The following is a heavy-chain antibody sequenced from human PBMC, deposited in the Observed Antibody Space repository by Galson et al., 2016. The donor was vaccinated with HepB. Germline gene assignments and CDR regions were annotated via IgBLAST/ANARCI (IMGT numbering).Heavy chain of an antibody. CDR1: GFTFRTYT. CDR2: ISSDGKST. V-gene: IGHV3-30*04. D-gene: IGHD5-18*01. Sequence: SLRLSCAASGFTFRTYTIHWVRQAPGKGLEWVALISSDGKSTTYADFVKGRFTISRDNAKNTLYLQMNSLRADDTAVYYCARLRPEYNYAYDYWGQGTLVTVSS. J-gene: IGHJ4*02. CDR3: ARLRPEYNYAYDY.